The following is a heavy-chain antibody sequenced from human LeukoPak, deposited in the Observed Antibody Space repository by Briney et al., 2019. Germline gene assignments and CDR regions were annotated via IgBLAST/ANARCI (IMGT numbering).Heavy chain of an antibody. J-gene: IGHJ4*02. CDR3: AREGYYDSSGYYLSEY. CDR1: GYTFTGYY. V-gene: IGHV1-2*02. D-gene: IGHD3-22*01. Sequence: ASVKVSCKASGYTFTGYYMHWVRQAPGQGLEWMGWINPNSGGTNYAQKFQGRVTMTRDTSISTAYMELSSLRSEDTAVYYCAREGYYDSSGYYLSEYWGQGTLVTVSS. CDR2: INPNSGGT.